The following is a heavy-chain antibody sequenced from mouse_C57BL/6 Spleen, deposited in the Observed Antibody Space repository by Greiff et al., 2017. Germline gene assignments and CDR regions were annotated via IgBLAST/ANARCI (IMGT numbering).Heavy chain of an antibody. Sequence: VQLQQSGPELVKPGASVKMSCKASGYTFTDYNMHWVKQSHGKSLEWIGYINPNNGGTIYNQKFKGKATLTVNKSSSTAYMELRSLTSEDSAVYYCAETMFTRGYYAMDYWGQGTSVTVSS. CDR1: GYTFTDYN. J-gene: IGHJ4*01. CDR2: INPNNGGT. V-gene: IGHV1-22*01. D-gene: IGHD2-2*01. CDR3: AETMFTRGYYAMDY.